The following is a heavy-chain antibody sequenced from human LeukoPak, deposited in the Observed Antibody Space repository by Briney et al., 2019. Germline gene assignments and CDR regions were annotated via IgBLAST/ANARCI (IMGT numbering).Heavy chain of an antibody. Sequence: PGGSLRLSCAASRFTFSTYWMHWVRQAPGKGLVWVSRINSDGSSTDYADSVKGRFTISRDNAKNTLYLQMNSLRAEDTAVYYCAREYGSGSYYGFDYWGQGTLVTVSS. CDR1: RFTFSTYW. CDR2: INSDGSST. J-gene: IGHJ4*02. V-gene: IGHV3-74*01. D-gene: IGHD3-10*01. CDR3: AREYGSGSYYGFDY.